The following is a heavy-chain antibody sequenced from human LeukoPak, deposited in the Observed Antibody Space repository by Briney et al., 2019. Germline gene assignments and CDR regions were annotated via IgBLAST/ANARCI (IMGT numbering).Heavy chain of an antibody. J-gene: IGHJ5*02. D-gene: IGHD3-9*01. Sequence: GASVKVSCKASGYTFTSYYMHWVRQAPGQGLEWMGIINPSGGSTSYAQKFQGRVTMTRDTSISTAYMDLSRLRSDDTAVYYCARLGENGLLTGYFYPWGQGTLVTVSS. CDR2: INPSGGST. CDR1: GYTFTSYY. CDR3: ARLGENGLLTGYFYP. V-gene: IGHV1-46*01.